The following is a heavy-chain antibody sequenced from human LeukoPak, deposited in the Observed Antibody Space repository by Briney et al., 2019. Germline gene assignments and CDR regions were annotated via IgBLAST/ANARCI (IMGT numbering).Heavy chain of an antibody. CDR3: AKVISVATGKYYFDY. CDR2: ISIYNGKT. CDR1: GYIFTSYG. V-gene: IGHV1-18*01. D-gene: IGHD5-12*01. Sequence: APVKVSCKASGYIFTSYGISWVRQAPGQGLEWMGWISIYNGKTNYAQKFRGRVTMTTDTSTSTAFMELRSLRSDDTAVYYCAKVISVATGKYYFDYWGQGTLVTVSS. J-gene: IGHJ4*02.